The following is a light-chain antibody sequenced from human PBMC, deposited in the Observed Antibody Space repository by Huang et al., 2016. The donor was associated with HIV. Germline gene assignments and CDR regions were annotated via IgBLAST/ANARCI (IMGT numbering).Light chain of an antibody. CDR3: MQALQTPPFT. J-gene: IGKJ3*01. V-gene: IGKV2-28*01. CDR1: QSLLHSNGYNY. CDR2: LGS. Sequence: DIVMTQSPLSLPVTPGEPASISCRSSQSLLHSNGYNYVDWYLQRPGQSPQLLIYLGSNRASGVPDRVGGSGSGTDFTLKISRVEAEDVGVYYCMQALQTPPFTFGPGTKVDIK.